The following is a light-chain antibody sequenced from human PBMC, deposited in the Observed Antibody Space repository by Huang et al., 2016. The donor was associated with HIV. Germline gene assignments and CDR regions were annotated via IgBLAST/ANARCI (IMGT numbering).Light chain of an antibody. CDR3: QQSFSSQWT. CDR2: GAS. V-gene: IGKV1-39*01. CDR1: QNINRY. Sequence: DIKMTQSPSSLSAAVGDRVTITCRASQNINRYLNWYQQKPGKAPKLLIYGASNLESGVPSRFSGSGSGTHFTHTISSLQPGDFATYYCQQSFSSQWTFGQGTKVEV. J-gene: IGKJ1*01.